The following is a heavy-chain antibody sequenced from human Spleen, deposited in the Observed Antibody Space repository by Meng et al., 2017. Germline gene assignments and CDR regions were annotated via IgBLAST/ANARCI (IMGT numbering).Heavy chain of an antibody. CDR2: IYYSVGT. V-gene: IGHV4-31*03. CDR3: ARGKGYSSGWTDWYFDL. J-gene: IGHJ2*01. Sequence: QVQLRESGPGLAKPSQTLSLTCTVSGGSISSDVYYWNWIRQHPGKGLEWIGYIYYSVGTYYNPSLKSRVTISIDTSKNHFSLRLTSVTAADTAVYYCARGKGYSSGWTDWYFDLWGRGTLVTVSS. CDR1: GGSISSDVYY. D-gene: IGHD6-19*01.